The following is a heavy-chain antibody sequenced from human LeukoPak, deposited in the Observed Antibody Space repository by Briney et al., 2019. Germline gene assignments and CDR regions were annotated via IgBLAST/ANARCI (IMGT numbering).Heavy chain of an antibody. V-gene: IGHV4-31*03. CDR1: GGSISSGGYY. CDR3: ARGSPWFGELSVAYYFDY. J-gene: IGHJ4*02. Sequence: PSETLSLTCTVSGGSISSGGYYWSWIRQHPGKGLEWIGYIYYSGSTYYNPSLKSRVTISVDTSKNQFSLKLSSVTAADTAVYYCARGSPWFGELSVAYYFDYWGQGTLVTVSS. D-gene: IGHD3-10*01. CDR2: IYYSGST.